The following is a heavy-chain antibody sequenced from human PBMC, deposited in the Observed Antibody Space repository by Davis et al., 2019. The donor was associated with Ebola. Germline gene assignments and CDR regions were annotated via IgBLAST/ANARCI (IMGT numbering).Heavy chain of an antibody. J-gene: IGHJ6*04. Sequence: GGSLRLSCAASGFTFSSYYMNWVRQAPGKGLEWVSSISSSSNYIYYADSVKGRFTISRDNSKNTLYLQMNSLRAEDTAVYYCARGGEDDFWSGYHFGMDVWGKGTTVTVSS. CDR1: GFTFSSYY. CDR2: ISSSSNYI. D-gene: IGHD3-3*01. V-gene: IGHV3-21*01. CDR3: ARGGEDDFWSGYHFGMDV.